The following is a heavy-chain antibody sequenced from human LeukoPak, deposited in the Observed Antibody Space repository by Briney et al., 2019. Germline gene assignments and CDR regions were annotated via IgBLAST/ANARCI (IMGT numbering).Heavy chain of an antibody. CDR2: IKQDGSEK. V-gene: IGHV3-7*01. CDR3: ARGGMVRRVMGAFDI. J-gene: IGHJ3*02. Sequence: GGSLRLSCAASGFTFSNYWMNWVRQAPGKGLEWVANIKQDGSEKYYVDSVKGRFTVSRDNAKNSLYLQMNSLRAEDTAVFYCARGGMVRRVMGAFDIWGQGTLVTVSS. CDR1: GFTFSNYW. D-gene: IGHD3-10*01.